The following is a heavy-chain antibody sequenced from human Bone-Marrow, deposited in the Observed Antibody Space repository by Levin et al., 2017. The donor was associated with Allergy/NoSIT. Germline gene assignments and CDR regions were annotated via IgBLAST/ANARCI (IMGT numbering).Heavy chain of an antibody. D-gene: IGHD6-13*01. V-gene: IGHV3-7*01. CDR1: GFTFSSYW. Sequence: GGSLRLSCAASGFTFSSYWMSWVRQAPGKGLEWVANINQDGREKYYVASVRGRFTISRDNTENSLYLQMNSLGVEDTAVYYCASRMPPISAPGWGWGMAVCGQGTTVAVSS. CDR3: ASRMPPISAPGWGWGMAV. J-gene: IGHJ6*02. CDR2: INQDGREK.